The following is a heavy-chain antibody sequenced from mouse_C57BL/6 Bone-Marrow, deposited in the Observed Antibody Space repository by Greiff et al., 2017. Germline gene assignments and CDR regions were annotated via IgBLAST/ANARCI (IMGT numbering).Heavy chain of an antibody. CDR3: AREDEVYAVSWFAY. CDR1: GYTFTSYW. J-gene: IGHJ3*01. D-gene: IGHD2-12*01. V-gene: IGHV1-55*01. CDR2: IYPGSGST. Sequence: QVQLQQPGAELVKPGASVKMSCKASGYTFTSYWITWVKQRPGQGLEWIGDIYPGSGSTNYNEKFKSKATLTVDTSSSTAYMQLSSLTSEDSAVYYCAREDEVYAVSWFAYWGQGTLVTVSA.